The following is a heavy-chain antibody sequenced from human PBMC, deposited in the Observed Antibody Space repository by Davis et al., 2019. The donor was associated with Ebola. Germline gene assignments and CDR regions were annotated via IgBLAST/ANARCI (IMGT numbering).Heavy chain of an antibody. CDR1: GYTFTSYV. CDR3: ARGLGYCSGGSCYWFDP. V-gene: IGHV1-3*01. D-gene: IGHD2-15*01. CDR2: INAGNGNT. J-gene: IGHJ5*02. Sequence: ASVKVSCKASGYTFTSYVINWVRQATGQRLEWMGWINAGNGNTKYSQKFQGRVTITRDTSASTAYMELSSLRSEDTAVYYCARGLGYCSGGSCYWFDPWGQGTLVTVSS.